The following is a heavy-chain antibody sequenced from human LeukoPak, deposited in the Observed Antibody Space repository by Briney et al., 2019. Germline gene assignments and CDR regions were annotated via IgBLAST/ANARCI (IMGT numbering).Heavy chain of an antibody. J-gene: IGHJ5*02. V-gene: IGHV3-21*01. Sequence: TGGSLRLSCAASGFTVNRTYMSWVRQAPGKGLEWVSSISSSSSYIYYGDSVKGRFTISRDNAKNSLYLQMNSLRAEDTAVYYCATETGYNYGFDHWGQGTLVTVSS. CDR2: ISSSSSYI. D-gene: IGHD5-18*01. CDR3: ATETGYNYGFDH. CDR1: GFTVNRTY.